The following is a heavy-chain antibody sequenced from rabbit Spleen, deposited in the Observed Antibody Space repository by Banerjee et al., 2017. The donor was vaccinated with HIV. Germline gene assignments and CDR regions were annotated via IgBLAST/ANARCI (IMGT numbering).Heavy chain of an antibody. Sequence: QQQLEESGGGLVKPGGTLTLTCKASGFSLFMYWMCWVHQVPGKGLEWIACIYAGDGSTDYANWVNGRFTISKSSNTVDLKMTSLTAADTATYFCARDKELDIWGYEFNLWGPGTLVTVS. CDR2: IYAGDGST. J-gene: IGHJ4*01. CDR1: GFSLFMYW. D-gene: IGHD3-1*01. CDR3: ARDKELDIWGYEFNL. V-gene: IGHV1S42*01.